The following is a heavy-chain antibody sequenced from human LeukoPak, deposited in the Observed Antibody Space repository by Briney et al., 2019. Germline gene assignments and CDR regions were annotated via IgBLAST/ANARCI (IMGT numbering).Heavy chain of an antibody. CDR3: ASGSGSYRTPYYYMDV. D-gene: IGHD3-10*01. Sequence: GGSLRLSCAASGLTASSNYMSWVRQAPGEGLEWVSVIYSGGSTYYADSVKGRFTISRDNSKNTLYLQMNSLRAEDTAVYYCASGSGSYRTPYYYMDVWGTGTTVTVSS. CDR2: IYSGGST. J-gene: IGHJ6*03. CDR1: GLTASSNY. V-gene: IGHV3-53*01.